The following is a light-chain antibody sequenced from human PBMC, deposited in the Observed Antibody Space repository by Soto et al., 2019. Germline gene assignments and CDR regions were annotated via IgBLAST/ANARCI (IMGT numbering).Light chain of an antibody. CDR1: QSVSSSY. CDR3: QQYDAWPLT. J-gene: IGKJ4*01. CDR2: GAS. V-gene: IGKV3-20*01. Sequence: EIVMTQSPATLSVSPGERATLSCRASQSVSSSYLAWYQQKPGQAPRLLIYGASSRATGIPDRFSGSGSGTDFTLTISRLEPEDFAVYYCQQYDAWPLTFGGGTKVDI.